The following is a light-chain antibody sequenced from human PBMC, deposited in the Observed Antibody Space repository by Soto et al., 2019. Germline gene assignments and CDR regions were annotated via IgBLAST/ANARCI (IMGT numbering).Light chain of an antibody. V-gene: IGKV3-20*01. Sequence: VRLTQSPGTLSLSPGERATLSCRASQTVRPNSLAWYQQKRGQAPRLLIYDESTRATGVPDRFSGSGSGTDFTLSISRLEPEDFAVYYCQHFRDSSTFGQGTKVDIK. CDR2: DES. CDR3: QHFRDSST. CDR1: QTVRPNS. J-gene: IGKJ1*01.